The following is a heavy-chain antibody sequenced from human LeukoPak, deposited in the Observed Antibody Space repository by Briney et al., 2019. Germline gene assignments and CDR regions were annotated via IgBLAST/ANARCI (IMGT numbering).Heavy chain of an antibody. CDR3: ARVSGSYYYFDY. V-gene: IGHV1-2*02. CDR1: GYTFTGYY. CDR2: INPNSGGT. Sequence: ASVKVSCKASGYTFTGYYMHWVRQAPGQGLEWMGWINPNSGGTNYAQKFQGRVTMTRDTSISTAYKELSRLRPDDTAVYYCARVSGSYYYFDYWGQGTLVTVSS. D-gene: IGHD1-26*01. J-gene: IGHJ4*02.